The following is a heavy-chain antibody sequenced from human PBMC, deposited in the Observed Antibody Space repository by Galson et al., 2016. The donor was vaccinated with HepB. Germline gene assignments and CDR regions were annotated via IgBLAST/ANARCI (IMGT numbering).Heavy chain of an antibody. CDR2: ISGSGGTT. CDR3: AKEPNYDFWSGHPFDY. D-gene: IGHD3-3*01. Sequence: SLRLSCAASGFTFSSYALSWVRQAPGKRLEWVSVISGSGGTTYYADSVKGRFTISRDNSKNALYLQMNSLRAEDTAVYYCAKEPNYDFWSGHPFDYWGQGTLVTVSS. CDR1: GFTFSSYA. V-gene: IGHV3-23*01. J-gene: IGHJ4*02.